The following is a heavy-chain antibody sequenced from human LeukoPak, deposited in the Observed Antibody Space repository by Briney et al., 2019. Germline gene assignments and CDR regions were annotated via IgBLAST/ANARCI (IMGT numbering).Heavy chain of an antibody. J-gene: IGHJ6*03. CDR3: ARGAPDCSGGSCYRRDYYYCMDV. CDR2: IIPIFGTA. Sequence: SVKVSCKASGGTFSSYAISWVRQAPGQGLEWMGGIIPIFGTANYAQKFQGRVTITTDESTSTAYMELSSLRSEDTAVYYCARGAPDCSGGSCYRRDYYYCMDVWGKGTTVTVSS. V-gene: IGHV1-69*05. D-gene: IGHD2-15*01. CDR1: GGTFSSYA.